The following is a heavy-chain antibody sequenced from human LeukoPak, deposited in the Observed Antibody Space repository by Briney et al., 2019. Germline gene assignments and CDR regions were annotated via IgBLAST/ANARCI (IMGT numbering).Heavy chain of an antibody. J-gene: IGHJ4*01. CDR1: GFRFEDFG. D-gene: IGHD3-22*01. CDR2: TSAYGDGT. V-gene: IGHV3-43*02. CDR3: AKDRSYYYDNSGLI. Sequence: GGSLRLCCVVSGFRFEDFGMHWVRQAPGKGLEWVSLTSAYGDGTYYADSVKGRFTASRDNTKGALYLQMNSLTTEDTALYYCAKDRSYYYDNSGLIWGQGTLVTVSS.